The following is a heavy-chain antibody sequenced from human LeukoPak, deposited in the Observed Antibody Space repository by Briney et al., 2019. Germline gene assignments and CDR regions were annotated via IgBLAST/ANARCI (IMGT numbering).Heavy chain of an antibody. CDR2: MNPNSGNT. Sequence: GASVKVSCKASGYTFTSYDINWVRQATGQGLEWMGWMNPNSGNTAYAQKLQGRVTMTTDTSTSTAYMELRSLRSDDTAVYYCARAGLWFGELLSGNWFDPWGQGTLVTVSS. V-gene: IGHV1-8*02. CDR3: ARAGLWFGELLSGNWFDP. D-gene: IGHD3-10*01. J-gene: IGHJ5*02. CDR1: GYTFTSYD.